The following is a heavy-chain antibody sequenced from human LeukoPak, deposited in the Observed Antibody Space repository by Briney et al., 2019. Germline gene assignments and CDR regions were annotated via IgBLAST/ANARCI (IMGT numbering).Heavy chain of an antibody. CDR3: GRQGYTASYYFVDY. Sequence: PSETLSRTCSVSGGSINSYYWGWVRQPAGKGLEWTGRIYTTGTTNYSPSLKSRLTMSVDTSKNQFSLKLTSVTAADTAVYYCGRQGYTASYYFVDYWNQGTLVTVSS. CDR2: IYTTGTT. D-gene: IGHD1-26*01. J-gene: IGHJ4*02. V-gene: IGHV4-4*07. CDR1: GGSINSYY.